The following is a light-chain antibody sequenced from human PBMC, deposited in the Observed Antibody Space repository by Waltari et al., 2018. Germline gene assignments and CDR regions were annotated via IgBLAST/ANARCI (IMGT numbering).Light chain of an antibody. V-gene: IGKV1-5*03. CDR1: QSSSSW. Sequence: DIQMTQSSSTLSASVGDRVTITCRASQSSSSWLAWYQQKPGKAPKLLIYKASSLESGVPSRFSGGGSGTDYTLTISSLQPDDFATYYCQQYSSWPQTFGQGTRLEIK. CDR2: KAS. CDR3: QQYSSWPQT. J-gene: IGKJ5*01.